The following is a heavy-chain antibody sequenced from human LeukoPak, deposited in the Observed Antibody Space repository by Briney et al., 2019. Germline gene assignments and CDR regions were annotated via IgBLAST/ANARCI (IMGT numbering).Heavy chain of an antibody. D-gene: IGHD1-26*01. CDR1: GYTFTSYD. V-gene: IGHV1-8*01. Sequence: GASVKVSCKASGYTFTSYDINWVRQATGQGLEWMGWMNPNSGNTGYAQKFQGRVTMTRNTSISTAYMELSSLRSEDTAVYYCARDTRVVSWELSSFVGFAFDIWGQGTMVTVSS. CDR3: ARDTRVVSWELSSFVGFAFDI. J-gene: IGHJ3*02. CDR2: MNPNSGNT.